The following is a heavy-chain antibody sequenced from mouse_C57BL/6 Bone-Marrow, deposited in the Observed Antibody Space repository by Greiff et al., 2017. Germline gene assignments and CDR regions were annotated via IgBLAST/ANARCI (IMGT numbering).Heavy chain of an antibody. D-gene: IGHD1-1*01. J-gene: IGHJ2*01. V-gene: IGHV1-81*01. Sequence: VQGVESGAELARPGASVKLSCKASGYTFTSYGISWVKQRTGQGLEWIGEIYPRSGNTYYNEKFKGKATLTADKSSSTAYMELRSLTSEDSAVYFCARWGYGSSYYFDYWGQGTTLTVSS. CDR1: GYTFTSYG. CDR3: ARWGYGSSYYFDY. CDR2: IYPRSGNT.